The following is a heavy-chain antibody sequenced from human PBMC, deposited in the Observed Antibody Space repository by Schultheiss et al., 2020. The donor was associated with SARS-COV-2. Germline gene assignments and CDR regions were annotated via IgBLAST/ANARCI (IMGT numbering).Heavy chain of an antibody. V-gene: IGHV1-2*02. CDR2: ISPYNGNT. Sequence: ASVKVSCKASGYTFTAYYMHWVRQAPGQGLEWMGWISPYNGNTNYAQKFQGRVTMTRDTSISTAYMELSSLRSDDTAVYCCAKDLGSSAWYRNAFDSWGQGNLVTVSS. CDR3: AKDLGSSAWYRNAFDS. J-gene: IGHJ4*02. CDR1: GYTFTAYY. D-gene: IGHD6-19*01.